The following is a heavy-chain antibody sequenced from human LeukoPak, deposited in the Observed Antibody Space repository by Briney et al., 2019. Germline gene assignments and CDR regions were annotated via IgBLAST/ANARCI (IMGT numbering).Heavy chain of an antibody. Sequence: SVKVSCKASGFTFTSSAVQWVRQARGQRLEWIGWIVVGSGNTNYAQKFQERVTITRDMSTSTAYMELSSLRSEDTAVYYCAASPDYYDGSGYSYYFDYWGQGTLVTVSS. J-gene: IGHJ4*02. CDR1: GFTFTSSA. CDR3: AASPDYYDGSGYSYYFDY. V-gene: IGHV1-58*01. D-gene: IGHD3-22*01. CDR2: IVVGSGNT.